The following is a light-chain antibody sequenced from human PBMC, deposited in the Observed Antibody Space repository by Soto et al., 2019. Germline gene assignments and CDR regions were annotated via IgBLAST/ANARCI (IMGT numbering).Light chain of an antibody. CDR1: SSNVGGNP. V-gene: IGLV1-44*01. CDR2: TNT. CDR3: ASWDDSLNGPV. Sequence: QSVLTQPPSASATPGQRVTISCSGSSSNVGGNPVNWYQHVPTTAHKLLIYTNTQRPSGVPDRFSGSKSGTSASLAISGLQSEDEADYYCASWDDSLNGPVFGTGTKV. J-gene: IGLJ1*01.